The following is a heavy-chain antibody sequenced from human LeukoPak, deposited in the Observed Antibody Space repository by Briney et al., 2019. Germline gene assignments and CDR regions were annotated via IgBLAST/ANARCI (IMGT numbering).Heavy chain of an antibody. CDR1: GGTFSSYA. D-gene: IGHD1-7*01. CDR2: IIPIFGTA. J-gene: IGHJ4*02. CDR3: ARSRMGTDYYFDY. V-gene: IGHV1-69*13. Sequence: SVKVSCKASGGTFSSYAISWVRQAPGQGLEWMGGIIPIFGTANYAQKFQGRVTITADESTSTAYMELSSLRSEGTAVYYCARSRMGTDYYFDYWGQGTLVTVSS.